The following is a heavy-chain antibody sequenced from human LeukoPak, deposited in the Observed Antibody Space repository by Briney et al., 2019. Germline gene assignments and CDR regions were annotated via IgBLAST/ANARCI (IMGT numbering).Heavy chain of an antibody. V-gene: IGHV3-74*01. CDR3: AKAFGGYSQGCYDP. CDR2: VSSDGSST. CDR1: GFTFSSYW. D-gene: IGHD5-18*01. Sequence: GGSLRLSCAASGFTFSSYWMHWVRQAPGKGLVWVSRVSSDGSSTTYADSVKGRFTISRDNAKNTLYLQMNSLRAEDTAVYYCAKAFGGYSQGCYDPWGQGTLVTVSS. J-gene: IGHJ5*02.